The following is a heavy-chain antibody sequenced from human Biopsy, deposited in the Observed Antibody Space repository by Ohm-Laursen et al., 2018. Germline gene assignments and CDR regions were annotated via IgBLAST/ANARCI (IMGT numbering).Heavy chain of an antibody. V-gene: IGHV1-2*02. D-gene: IGHD3-3*01. CDR2: IDPKSGGT. CDR1: AYSFGDHR. J-gene: IGHJ5*01. CDR3: VRELGDFWGGRQFDF. Sequence: SVTASCKASAYSFGDHRTHCVRQAPGHGLEWMGWIDPKSGGTNYAQKFQGRVTMTRDTSISTTYMELRRLTSDDTAVFYCVRELGDFWGGRQFDFWGQGTLVTVSS.